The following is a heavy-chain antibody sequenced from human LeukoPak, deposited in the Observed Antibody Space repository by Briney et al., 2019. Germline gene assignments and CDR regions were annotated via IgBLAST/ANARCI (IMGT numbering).Heavy chain of an antibody. J-gene: IGHJ3*02. V-gene: IGHV3-72*01. D-gene: IGHD1-26*01. Sequence: GGSLRLACAASGFTFSDQYMEWVRQAPGKGLGWVGRIRNKANSYTTDFAASVKGRFSISRDDSKNSLYLQMNSLKTAETAVYYCVSGRGGGAFDIWGQETMVIVSS. CDR1: GFTFSDQY. CDR2: IRNKANSYTT. CDR3: VSGRGGGAFDI.